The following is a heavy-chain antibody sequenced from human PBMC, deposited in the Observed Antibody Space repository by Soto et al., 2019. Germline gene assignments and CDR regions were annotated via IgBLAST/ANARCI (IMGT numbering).Heavy chain of an antibody. V-gene: IGHV3-30*18. CDR3: VKDIRNPSGYSLNLFYYYYGMDV. D-gene: IGHD3-3*01. Sequence: QVQLVESGGGVVQPGRSLRLSCAASGFTFSSYGMHWVRQAPGKGLEWVAVISYDGSNKYYADSVKGRFTISRDNSKNTLYLQMNSLRAEDTAVYYCVKDIRNPSGYSLNLFYYYYGMDVWGQGTTVTVSS. J-gene: IGHJ6*02. CDR1: GFTFSSYG. CDR2: ISYDGSNK.